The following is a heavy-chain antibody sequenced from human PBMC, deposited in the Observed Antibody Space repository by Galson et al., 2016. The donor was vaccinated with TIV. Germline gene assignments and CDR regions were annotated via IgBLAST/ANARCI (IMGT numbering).Heavy chain of an antibody. Sequence: SLRLSCAASGFTFSSYGMSWVRQAPGRGLEWVSSISRSSNFIFYGDSVKGRFTISRDDAENSLYLHMNSLRADDTAVYYCARDYDFWSGHSWGYRGQGTLVTVSS. D-gene: IGHD3-3*01. V-gene: IGHV3-21*01. CDR2: ISRSSNFI. J-gene: IGHJ4*02. CDR1: GFTFSSYG. CDR3: ARDYDFWSGHSWGY.